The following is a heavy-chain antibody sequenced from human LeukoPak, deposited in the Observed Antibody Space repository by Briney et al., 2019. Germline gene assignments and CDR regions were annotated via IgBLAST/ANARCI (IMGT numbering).Heavy chain of an antibody. D-gene: IGHD4-23*01. CDR1: GYTFTGYY. V-gene: IGHV1-2*02. Sequence: SVKVSCKASGYTFTGYYMHWVRQAPGQGLEWMGWINPNSGGTNYAQKFQGRVTMTRDTSISTAYMELSRLRSDDTAVYYCARPRWGPRDAFDIWGQGTMVTVSS. CDR3: ARPRWGPRDAFDI. J-gene: IGHJ3*02. CDR2: INPNSGGT.